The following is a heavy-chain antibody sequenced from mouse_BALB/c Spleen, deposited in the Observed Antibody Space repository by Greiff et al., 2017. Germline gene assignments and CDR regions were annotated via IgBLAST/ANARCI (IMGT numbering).Heavy chain of an antibody. V-gene: IGHV2-6-4*01. CDR2: IWGGGST. Sequence: VHLVESGPGLVAPSQSLSITCTVSGFSLSRYSVHWVRQPPGKGLEWLGMIWGGGSTDYNSALKSRLSISKDNSKSQVFLKMNSLQTDDTAMYYCARITTVVERVDFAYWGQGTLVTVSA. CDR1: GFSLSRYS. D-gene: IGHD1-1*01. J-gene: IGHJ3*01. CDR3: ARITTVVERVDFAY.